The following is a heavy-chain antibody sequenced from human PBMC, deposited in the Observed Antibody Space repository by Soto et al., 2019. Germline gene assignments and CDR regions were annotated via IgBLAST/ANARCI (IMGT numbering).Heavy chain of an antibody. CDR1: GGTFSSYA. CDR3: ASHSGSSPEGRYYYGMDV. CDR2: IIPIFGTA. D-gene: IGHD1-26*01. J-gene: IGHJ6*02. Sequence: QVQLVQSGAEVKKPGSSVKVSCKASGGTFSSYAISWVRQAPGQGLEWMGGIIPIFGTADYAQKFQGRVTITADESTRTAYRELSSLRSEEQAVYYCASHSGSSPEGRYYYGMDVWGQGTTVTVSS. V-gene: IGHV1-69*12.